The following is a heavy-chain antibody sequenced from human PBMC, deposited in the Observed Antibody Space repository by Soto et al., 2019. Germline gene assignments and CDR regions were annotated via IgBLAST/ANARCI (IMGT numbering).Heavy chain of an antibody. CDR3: VRNVWYYVFDI. CDR2: ISGSGDSP. D-gene: IGHD3-10*02. V-gene: IGHV3-23*01. Sequence: GGSLRLSCAASGFTFSSYAMRWVRQAPGKGLEYVSSISGSGDSPYYADSVKGRFTISRDNSKNTLFLQMNSLRAEDTAVYYCVRNVWYYVFDIWGQGTMVTVSS. J-gene: IGHJ3*02. CDR1: GFTFSSYA.